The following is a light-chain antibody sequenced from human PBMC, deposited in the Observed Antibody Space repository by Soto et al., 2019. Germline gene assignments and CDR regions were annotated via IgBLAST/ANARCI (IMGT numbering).Light chain of an antibody. J-gene: IGKJ4*01. CDR3: QQRSNWPTLT. Sequence: EIVLTQSPATLSLSPGERATLSCTASQSVSSYLAWYQQKPGQAPRLLIYDASNRATGIPARFSGSGSGTDLTLSISSLEPEDFAVYYCQQRSNWPTLTFGGGTKVEIK. V-gene: IGKV3-11*01. CDR1: QSVSSY. CDR2: DAS.